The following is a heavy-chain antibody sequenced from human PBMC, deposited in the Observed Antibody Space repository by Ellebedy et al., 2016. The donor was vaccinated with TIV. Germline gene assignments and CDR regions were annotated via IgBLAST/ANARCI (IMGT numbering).Heavy chain of an antibody. CDR2: INPSGGST. D-gene: IGHD3-10*01. CDR3: ARDSMVRGVIDYYYGMDV. V-gene: IGHV1-46*01. Sequence: ASVKVSCXASGYTFTSYYMHWVRQVPGQGLEWMGIINPSGGSTSYAQKFQGRVTMTRDTSTSTVYMELSSLRSEDTAVYYCARDSMVRGVIDYYYGMDVWGQGTTVTVSS. CDR1: GYTFTSYY. J-gene: IGHJ6*02.